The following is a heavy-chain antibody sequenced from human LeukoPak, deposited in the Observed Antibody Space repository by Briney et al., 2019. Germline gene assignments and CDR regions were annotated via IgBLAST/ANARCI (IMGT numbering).Heavy chain of an antibody. CDR2: ISAYNGNT. CDR3: ARARGGLRLGESYYFDY. D-gene: IGHD3-16*01. CDR1: GYTFTSYG. V-gene: IGHV1-18*01. J-gene: IGHJ4*02. Sequence: GASVKVSCKASGYTFTSYGISWVRQAPGQGLEWMGWISAYNGNTNYAQKLQGRVTMTTDTSTSTAYMELMSLRSDDTAVYYCARARGGLRLGESYYFDYWGQGTLVTVSS.